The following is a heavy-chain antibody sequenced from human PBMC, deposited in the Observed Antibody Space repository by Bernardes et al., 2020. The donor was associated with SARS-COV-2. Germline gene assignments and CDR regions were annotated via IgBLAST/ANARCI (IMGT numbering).Heavy chain of an antibody. CDR3: ARSPVLRFLEWEGLNWYFDR. CDR2: IYTSGST. Sequence: SETLSLTCTVSGGSISSYYWSWIRQPAGKGLEWIGRIYTSGSTNYNPSLKSRVTMSVDTSKNQFSLKLSSVTAADTAVYYCARSPVLRFLEWEGLNWYFDRWGRGTMVTVSS. V-gene: IGHV4-4*07. J-gene: IGHJ2*01. CDR1: GGSISSYY. D-gene: IGHD3-3*01.